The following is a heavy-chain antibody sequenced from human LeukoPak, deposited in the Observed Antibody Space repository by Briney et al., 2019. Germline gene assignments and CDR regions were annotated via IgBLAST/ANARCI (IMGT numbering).Heavy chain of an antibody. CDR3: AKNKDTWYFDY. Sequence: GGSLRLSCAASGFRFGSYAMKRVRQAPGKGLGWVSSISYGGGSTYYSDSVKGRFTISRDNSKNTVFLQMNTLRDEDTAVYYCAKNKDTWYFDYWGQGTLVSVSS. J-gene: IGHJ4*02. V-gene: IGHV3-23*01. CDR1: GFRFGSYA. CDR2: ISYGGGST.